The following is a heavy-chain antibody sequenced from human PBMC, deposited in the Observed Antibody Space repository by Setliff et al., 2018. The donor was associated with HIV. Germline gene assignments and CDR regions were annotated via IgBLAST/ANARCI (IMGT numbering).Heavy chain of an antibody. CDR1: GFTFDDFG. J-gene: IGHJ4*02. D-gene: IGHD3-9*01. CDR3: AREAYDVLTPHAHIDY. CDR2: INWNGGST. Sequence: GGSLRLSCAASGFTFDDFGMSWVRQGPGKGLEWVSSINWNGGSTGYADSVKGRFTISRDNAKNSLHLQMNSLRAEDAAFYYCAREAYDVLTPHAHIDYWGQGVLVTVSS. V-gene: IGHV3-20*04.